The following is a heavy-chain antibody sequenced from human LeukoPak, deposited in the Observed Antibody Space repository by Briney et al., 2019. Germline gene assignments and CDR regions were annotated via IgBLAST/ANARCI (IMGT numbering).Heavy chain of an antibody. J-gene: IGHJ4*02. D-gene: IGHD3-10*01. V-gene: IGHV4-31*03. Sequence: PSQTLSPTCTVSGDSITSGAYFWNWIRQQPGKGLEWIGYIYYTRSTNYNPSLESRVTILLDTSKNEFSLRLSSVTAADTAVYYCARGYYFDSGSFFEDWGQGTLVTVSS. CDR2: IYYTRST. CDR3: ARGYYFDSGSFFED. CDR1: GDSITSGAYF.